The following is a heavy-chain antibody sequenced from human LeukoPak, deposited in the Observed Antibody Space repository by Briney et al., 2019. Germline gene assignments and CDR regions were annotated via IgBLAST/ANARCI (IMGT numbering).Heavy chain of an antibody. J-gene: IGHJ5*02. D-gene: IGHD3-10*01. CDR2: IYSGGST. Sequence: PGGSPRLSCAASGFTVSSNYMSWVRQAPGKGLEWVSVIYSGGSTYYADSVKGRFTISKDNSKNTLYLQMNSLRAEDTAVYYWARVAGKLFDWFDPWGQGTLVTVSS. V-gene: IGHV3-53*01. CDR3: ARVAGKLFDWFDP. CDR1: GFTVSSNY.